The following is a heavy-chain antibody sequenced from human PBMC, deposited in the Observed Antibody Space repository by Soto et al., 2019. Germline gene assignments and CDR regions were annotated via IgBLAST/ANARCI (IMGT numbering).Heavy chain of an antibody. V-gene: IGHV2-5*02. CDR2: IYWDDDQ. CDR1: GFSLTTSGVG. CDR3: AHRQAQGIGLAGTFDS. D-gene: IGHD6-19*01. J-gene: IGHJ4*02. Sequence: SGPTLVNPTQTLTLTCTFSGFSLTTSGVGVGWIRQPPGKALEWLALIYWDDDQRHSPSLRRRLTITKDTSKNQVVLTMTNMDPVDTATYYCAHRQAQGIGLAGTFDSWGQGTLVTVSS.